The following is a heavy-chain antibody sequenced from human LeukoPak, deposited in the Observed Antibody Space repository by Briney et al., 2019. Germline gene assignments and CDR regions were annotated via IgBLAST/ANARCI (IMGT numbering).Heavy chain of an antibody. J-gene: IGHJ4*02. V-gene: IGHV4-39*07. CDR2: IYYSGST. CDR1: GGSISSNNYY. D-gene: IGHD3-22*01. Sequence: SETLSLTCTVSGGSISSNNYYWGWIRQPPGKGLEWIASIYYSGSTYYNPSLKSRLTISLDMSKNQYSLKLSSVTAADTAVYYCARVNVPYYYDSSGYYLYYLDYWGQGTLVTVSS. CDR3: ARVNVPYYYDSSGYYLYYLDY.